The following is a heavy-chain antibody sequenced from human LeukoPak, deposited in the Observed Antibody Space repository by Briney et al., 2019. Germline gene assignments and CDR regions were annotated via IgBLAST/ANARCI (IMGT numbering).Heavy chain of an antibody. D-gene: IGHD2-21*01. CDR1: GGSISSYY. Sequence: PSETLSLTCTVSGGSISSYYWSWIRQPPGKGLEWIGYIYYSGSTNYNPSLKSRVTISVDTSKNQFSLKLSSVTAADTAVYYCARVGDGLGWGYFDHWGQGTLVTVSS. V-gene: IGHV4-59*01. CDR2: IYYSGST. CDR3: ARVGDGLGWGYFDH. J-gene: IGHJ4*02.